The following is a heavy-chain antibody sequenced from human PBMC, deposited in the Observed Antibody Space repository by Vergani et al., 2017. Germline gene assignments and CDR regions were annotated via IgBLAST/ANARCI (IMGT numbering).Heavy chain of an antibody. D-gene: IGHD3-22*01. CDR2: ISSNGGRT. J-gene: IGHJ6*03. CDR1: GFTFSSYA. Sequence: EVQLVESGGGLVQPGGSLRLSCSASGFTFSSYAMHWVCQAPGKGLEYVSAISSNGGRTYYANSVKGRFTISRDNSKNTLYLQMGSLRAEDMAVYYCARRADYYDSSGYKYYYYYYYMDVWGKGTTVTVSS. V-gene: IGHV3-64*01. CDR3: ARRADYYDSSGYKYYYYYYYMDV.